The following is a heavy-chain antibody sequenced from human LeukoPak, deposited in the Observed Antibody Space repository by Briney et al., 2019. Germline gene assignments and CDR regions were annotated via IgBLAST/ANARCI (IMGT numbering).Heavy chain of an antibody. D-gene: IGHD3-10*01. CDR2: ISGSGGST. J-gene: IGHJ4*02. V-gene: IGHV3-23*01. CDR1: GFTFSSYA. CDR3: AKDGITMVRGYYY. Sequence: GGSLRLSCAASGFTFSSYAMSWVRQAPGKGREWGSAISGSGGSTYYADTVKGRFTISRDHSKNTLNLQMNSLRAEDTAVYYCAKDGITMVRGYYYWGQGTLVTVSS.